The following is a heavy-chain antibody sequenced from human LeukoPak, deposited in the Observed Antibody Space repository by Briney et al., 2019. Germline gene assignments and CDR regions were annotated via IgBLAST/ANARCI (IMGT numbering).Heavy chain of an antibody. CDR3: ARVLGGSDAFDI. CDR2: INPNSGGT. Sequence: ASVKVSCKASGYTFTGYYMHWVRQAPGQGLEWMGWINPNSGGTNYAQKLQGRVTMTTDTSTSTAYMELRSLRSDDTAVYCCARVLGGSDAFDIWGQGTMVTVSS. J-gene: IGHJ3*02. D-gene: IGHD3-16*01. V-gene: IGHV1-2*02. CDR1: GYTFTGYY.